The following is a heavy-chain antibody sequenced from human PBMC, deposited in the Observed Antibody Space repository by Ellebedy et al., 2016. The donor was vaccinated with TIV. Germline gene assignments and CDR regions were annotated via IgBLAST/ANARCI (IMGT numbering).Heavy chain of an antibody. CDR1: GFTFSSYA. D-gene: IGHD6-19*01. V-gene: IGHV3-23*01. CDR2: ISGSGGST. J-gene: IGHJ4*02. Sequence: GESLKISXAASGFTFSSYAMSWVRQAPGKGLEWVSAISGSGGSTYYADSVKGRFTISRDNSKNTLYLQMNSLRAEDTAVYYCAKTSSGWYYFDYWGQGTLVTVSS. CDR3: AKTSSGWYYFDY.